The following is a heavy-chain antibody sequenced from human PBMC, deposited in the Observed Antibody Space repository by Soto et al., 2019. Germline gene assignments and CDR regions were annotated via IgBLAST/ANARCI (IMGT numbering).Heavy chain of an antibody. CDR3: ARVMFGTNLIDY. Sequence: SETLSLTCTVSGGSITSYYWSWIRQPPAKGLEWIGEINHSGSTNYNPSLKSRVTISVDTSKNQFSLKLSSVTAADTAVYYCARVMFGTNLIDYWGRGTLVTVSS. V-gene: IGHV4-34*01. J-gene: IGHJ4*02. D-gene: IGHD3-10*02. CDR1: GGSITSYY. CDR2: INHSGST.